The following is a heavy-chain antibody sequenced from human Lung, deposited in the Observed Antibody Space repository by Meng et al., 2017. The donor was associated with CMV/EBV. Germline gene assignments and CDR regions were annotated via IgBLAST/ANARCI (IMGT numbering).Heavy chain of an antibody. CDR2: ISWNSDTI. CDR1: GFTFDNYA. D-gene: IGHD6-19*01. Sequence: SLRLSCVASGFTFDNYAMHWVRQAPGKGLEWVSGISWNSDTIDYAASVRGRFTVSRDNAKHSLYLQVNSLRIEDTALYYCAKDSSAWYGGIDFDYWGQGALVTVSS. CDR3: AKDSSAWYGGIDFDY. J-gene: IGHJ4*02. V-gene: IGHV3-9*01.